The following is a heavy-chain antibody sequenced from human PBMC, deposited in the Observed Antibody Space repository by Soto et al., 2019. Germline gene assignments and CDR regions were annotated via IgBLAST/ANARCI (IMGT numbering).Heavy chain of an antibody. V-gene: IGHV4-59*01. J-gene: IGHJ6*02. CDR1: GGYISSYY. CDR2: IYYSGST. D-gene: IGHD3-9*01. CDR3: ARGRYFDWLTPAYYYYGLHV. Sequence: SETLSLTCTVCGGYISSYYWSWIRQPPGKGLEWIGYIYYSGSTNYNPSLKSRVTISVDTSKNQFSLKLSSVTAADTAVYYCARGRYFDWLTPAYYYYGLHVWGQGTTVTVSS.